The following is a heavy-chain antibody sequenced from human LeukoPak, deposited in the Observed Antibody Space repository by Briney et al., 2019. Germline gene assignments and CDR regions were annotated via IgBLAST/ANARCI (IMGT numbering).Heavy chain of an antibody. CDR1: GYTFTGYY. Sequence: ASVKVSCKASGYTFTGYYMHWVRQAPGQGLEWMGWINPNSGGTNYAQKFQGRVTMTRDTSISTAYMELSRLRSDDTAVYYCARGYCSGGSCDIDYWGQGTLVTVSS. D-gene: IGHD2-15*01. CDR3: ARGYCSGGSCDIDY. CDR2: INPNSGGT. V-gene: IGHV1-2*02. J-gene: IGHJ4*02.